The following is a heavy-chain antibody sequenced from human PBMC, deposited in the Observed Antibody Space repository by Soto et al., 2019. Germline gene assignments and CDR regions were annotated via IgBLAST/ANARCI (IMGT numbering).Heavy chain of an antibody. Sequence: SETLSLTCAVYGGSFSGYYWSWIRQPPGKGLEWIGEINHSGSTNYSPSLKSRATISVDTSKNQFSLKLSSVTAADTAVYYCARGRDRVRGVIISYYYYGMDVWGQGTTVTVS. V-gene: IGHV4-34*01. J-gene: IGHJ6*02. D-gene: IGHD3-10*01. CDR3: ARGRDRVRGVIISYYYYGMDV. CDR1: GGSFSGYY. CDR2: INHSGST.